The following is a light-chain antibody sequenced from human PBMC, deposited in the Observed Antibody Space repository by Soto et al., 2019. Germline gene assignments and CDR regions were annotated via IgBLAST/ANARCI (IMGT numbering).Light chain of an antibody. CDR1: QSVSSSY. J-gene: IGKJ2*01. Sequence: EIVLTQSPGTLSLSPVERATLSCRASQSVSSSYLAWYQQKPGQAPRLLIYGASSRATGIPDRFSGSGSGTDFTLTISRLEPEDFAVYYCQQYGSPNTFGQGTKLEIK. V-gene: IGKV3-20*01. CDR2: GAS. CDR3: QQYGSPNT.